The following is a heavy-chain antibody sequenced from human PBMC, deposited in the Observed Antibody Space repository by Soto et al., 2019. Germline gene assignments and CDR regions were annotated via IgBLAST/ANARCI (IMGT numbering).Heavy chain of an antibody. CDR1: GYTLTELS. CDR2: FDPEDGET. J-gene: IGHJ6*02. D-gene: IGHD1-26*01. CDR3: ATDGTLMGATDYYYYGMDV. Sequence: GASVKVSCKVSGYTLTELSMHWVRQAPGKGLEWMGGFDPEDGETIYAQKFQGRVTMTEDTSTDTAYMELSSLRSEDTAVYYCATDGTLMGATDYYYYGMDVWGQGTTVTVSS. V-gene: IGHV1-24*01.